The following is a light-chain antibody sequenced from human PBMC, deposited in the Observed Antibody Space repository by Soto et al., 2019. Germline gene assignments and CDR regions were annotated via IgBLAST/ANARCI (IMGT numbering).Light chain of an antibody. V-gene: IGLV1-36*01. CDR1: SSNIGNNA. CDR2: YDD. CDR3: AAWDDSLNGPV. J-gene: IGLJ2*01. Sequence: QSVLTQPPSVSEAPRQRVTISCSGSSSNIGNNAVNWYQQLPRKAPKLLIYYDDLLSSGVSDRFSASKSGTSASLAISGLQSEDEADYYCAAWDDSLNGPVFGGGTQLTVL.